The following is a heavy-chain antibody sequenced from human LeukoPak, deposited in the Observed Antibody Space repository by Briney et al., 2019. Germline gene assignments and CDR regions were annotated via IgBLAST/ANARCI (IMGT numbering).Heavy chain of an antibody. Sequence: GGSLRLSCAASGFTFSSYSMTWVRQAPGKGLEWVSSISSSSSYIYYADSVKGRFTISRDNAKNSLYLQMNSLRAEDTAVYYCARDQARAYYFDYWGQGTLVTVSS. J-gene: IGHJ4*02. CDR2: ISSSSSYI. CDR3: ARDQARAYYFDY. V-gene: IGHV3-21*01. CDR1: GFTFSSYS. D-gene: IGHD1-26*01.